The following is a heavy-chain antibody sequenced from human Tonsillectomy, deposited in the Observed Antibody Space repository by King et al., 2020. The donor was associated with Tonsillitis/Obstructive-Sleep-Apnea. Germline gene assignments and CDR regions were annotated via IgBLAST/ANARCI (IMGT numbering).Heavy chain of an antibody. CDR1: GFTFTRYA. CDR3: AGRPPRAHYYYMDF. J-gene: IGHJ6*03. Sequence: VQLVESGGGSVQPGGSLRLSCAASGFTFTRYAMTWVRQAPGKGLEWVSSISDDGAGTHYADSVKGRFTISRDNSKSTLYLQMNSLRVDDTAVYYCAGRPPRAHYYYMDFWGKGTTVTVSS. CDR2: ISDDGAGT. V-gene: IGHV3-23*04. D-gene: IGHD1-26*01.